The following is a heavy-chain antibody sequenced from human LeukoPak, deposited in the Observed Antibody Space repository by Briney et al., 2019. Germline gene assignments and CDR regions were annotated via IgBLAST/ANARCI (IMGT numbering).Heavy chain of an antibody. V-gene: IGHV4-31*03. CDR1: GGSISSGDSY. D-gene: IGHD2-15*01. CDR3: ARNGYCSGGSCYSNNAFDV. J-gene: IGHJ3*01. Sequence: SETLCLTCTVSGGSISSGDSYWSWIRQLPGKGLEWIGYIYYSGTTYYNPSLKSRLTMSVDTSKNQFSLKLSSVTAADTAVYYCARNGYCSGGSCYSNNAFDVWGQGTMVTVSS. CDR2: IYYSGTT.